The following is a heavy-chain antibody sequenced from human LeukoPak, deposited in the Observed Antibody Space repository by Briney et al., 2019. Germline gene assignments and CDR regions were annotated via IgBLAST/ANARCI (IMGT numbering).Heavy chain of an antibody. V-gene: IGHV4-30-4*01. CDR2: IYYSGST. J-gene: IGHJ4*02. Sequence: SQTLSLTCTVSGGSISSGDYYWSWIRQPPGKGLEWIGYIYYSGSTYYNPSLKSRVTISVDTSKNQFSLKLSSVTAADTAVYYCARDGWDDGHFDYWGQGTLVTVS. CDR1: GGSISSGDYY. D-gene: IGHD1-26*01. CDR3: ARDGWDDGHFDY.